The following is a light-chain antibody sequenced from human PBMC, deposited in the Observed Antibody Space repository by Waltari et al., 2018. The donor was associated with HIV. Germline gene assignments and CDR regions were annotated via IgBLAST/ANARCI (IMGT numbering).Light chain of an antibody. V-gene: IGLV2-8*01. CDR3: GSYGDSLRVL. CDR2: EVT. CDR1: SSDIGAYDF. Sequence: QSALTHPPSASGSLGQSVTISCTGSSSDIGAYDFVSWFQQHPHSAPKLLLYEVTRRPSAVSARFSGSRSGKTAFLTVAGLQRDDEATYVCGSYGDSLRVLFGGGTKVTVL. J-gene: IGLJ3*02.